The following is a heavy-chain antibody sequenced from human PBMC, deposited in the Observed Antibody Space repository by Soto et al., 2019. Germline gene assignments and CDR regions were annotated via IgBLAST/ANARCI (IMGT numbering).Heavy chain of an antibody. CDR1: GFTFSSYG. CDR2: IWYDGSNK. CDR3: ARDHSSVEY. Sequence: QVQLVESGGGVVQPGRSLRLSCAASGFTFSSYGMHWVRQAPDKGLEWVAVIWYDGSNKYYADSVKGRFTISRDNSKNTLYLQMNSLRAEDTAVYYCARDHSSVEYWGQGNLVTVSS. D-gene: IGHD6-19*01. V-gene: IGHV3-33*01. J-gene: IGHJ4*02.